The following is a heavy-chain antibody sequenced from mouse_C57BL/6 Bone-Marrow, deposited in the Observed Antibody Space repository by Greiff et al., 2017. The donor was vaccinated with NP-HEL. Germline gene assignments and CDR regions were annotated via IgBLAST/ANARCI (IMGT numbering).Heavy chain of an antibody. Sequence: QVQLQQSGAELARPGASVKLSCKASGYTFTSYGISWVKQRTGQGLEWIGEIYPRSGNTYYNEKFKGKATLTADKSSSTAYMELRSLTSEDSAVYFCARESTTVVEGWYFDVWGTGTTVTVSS. V-gene: IGHV1-81*01. J-gene: IGHJ1*03. CDR1: GYTFTSYG. CDR2: IYPRSGNT. D-gene: IGHD1-1*01. CDR3: ARESTTVVEGWYFDV.